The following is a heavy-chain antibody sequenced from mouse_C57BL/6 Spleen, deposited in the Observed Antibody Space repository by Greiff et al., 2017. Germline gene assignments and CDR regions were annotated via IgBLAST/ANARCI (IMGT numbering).Heavy chain of an antibody. CDR2: IDPSDSET. Sequence: QVQLQQPGAELVRPGSSVKLSCKASGYTFTSYWMHWVKQRPIQGLEWIGNIDPSDSETHYNQKFKDKATLTVDKSSSTAYMQRNSRTSEDSAVYYCARERGTTDWYFDVWGTGTPVTVSS. CDR1: GYTFTSYW. J-gene: IGHJ1*03. V-gene: IGHV1-52*01. CDR3: ARERGTTDWYFDV. D-gene: IGHD1-1*01.